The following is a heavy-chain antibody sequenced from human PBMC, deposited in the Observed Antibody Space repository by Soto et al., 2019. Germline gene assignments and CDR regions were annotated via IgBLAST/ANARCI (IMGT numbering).Heavy chain of an antibody. Sequence: GGSLRLSCAASGFTFSSYAMSWVRQAPGKGLEWVSAISDSGGSTYYTDSVKGRFTISRDNSKNTLYVQMNSLRAEDTAVYYCARWLNYYDSSGYYYWGQGTLVTVSS. J-gene: IGHJ4*02. CDR2: ISDSGGST. CDR1: GFTFSSYA. D-gene: IGHD3-22*01. V-gene: IGHV3-23*01. CDR3: ARWLNYYDSSGYYY.